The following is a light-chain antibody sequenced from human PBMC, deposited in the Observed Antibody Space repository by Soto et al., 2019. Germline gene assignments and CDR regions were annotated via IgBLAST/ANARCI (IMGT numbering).Light chain of an antibody. CDR1: QSVSSN. V-gene: IGKV3D-15*01. CDR2: SAS. J-gene: IGKJ1*01. Sequence: EIVMTQSPANLSVSPGERATLSCRASQSVSSNLAWYQQNPGQAPRLLIHSASSRATGIPDRFSGIGYGTDFTLTISGLEPEDFAVYYCQQRDNWPPTWTFGQGTKVDIK. CDR3: QQRDNWPPTWT.